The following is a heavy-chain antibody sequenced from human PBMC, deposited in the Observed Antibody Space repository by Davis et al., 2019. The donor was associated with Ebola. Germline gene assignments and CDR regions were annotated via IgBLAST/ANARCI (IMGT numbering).Heavy chain of an antibody. J-gene: IGHJ6*03. CDR1: GYSFTNYW. D-gene: IGHD3-10*01. Sequence: GESLKISCKGSGYSFTNYWTGWVRQMPGKGLEWMGIIHPGDSDTRYSPSFRGQVTIAADKSINTAYLQWSSLKASDTAVYYCARCRSLGSYYYMDVWGNGTSVTVSS. V-gene: IGHV5-51*01. CDR2: IHPGDSDT. CDR3: ARCRSLGSYYYMDV.